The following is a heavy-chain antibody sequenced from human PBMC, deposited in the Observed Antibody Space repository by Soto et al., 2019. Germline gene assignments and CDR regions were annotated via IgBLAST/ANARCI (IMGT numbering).Heavy chain of an antibody. J-gene: IGHJ4*02. D-gene: IGHD6-13*01. CDR3: ARDLTIAAAGYYFDL. CDR1: GFTFSNAW. Sequence: EVQLVESGGGLVKPGGSLRLSCAASGFTFSNAWMNWVRQAPGKGLEWVSSISSASSYIYYADSVKGRFTISRDNAKNSLSLQMDSLRAEDTAVYYCARDLTIAAAGYYFDLWGQGTLVTVSS. CDR2: ISSASSYI. V-gene: IGHV3-21*01.